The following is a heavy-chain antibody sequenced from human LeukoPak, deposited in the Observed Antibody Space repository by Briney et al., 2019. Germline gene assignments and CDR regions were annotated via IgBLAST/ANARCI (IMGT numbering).Heavy chain of an antibody. V-gene: IGHV3-11*01. D-gene: IGHD2-15*01. CDR3: ARDLGWLLLDY. J-gene: IGHJ4*02. Sequence: GGSLRLSCAASGFTFSDYYMSWIRQAPGKGLEWVSYISSSGSTIYYADSVKGRFTISRDNAKNSLYLQMNNLRAEDTAIYYCARDLGWLLLDYWGQGTLVTVSS. CDR2: ISSSGSTI. CDR1: GFTFSDYY.